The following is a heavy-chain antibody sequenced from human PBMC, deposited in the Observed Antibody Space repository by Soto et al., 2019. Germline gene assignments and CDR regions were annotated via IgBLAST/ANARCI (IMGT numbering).Heavy chain of an antibody. J-gene: IGHJ4*02. V-gene: IGHV4-34*02. Sequence: QVQLEQWGAGLLKPSETLSLTCAVYGGSFSGYYWSWIRQPPGKGLEWIGEINHSGSTNYNPSLKRRVTLSVHTSNNPFSLNLYSVTAADTAVYYCARGRWLRQSFDYWGQGTLVTVSS. CDR3: ARGRWLRQSFDY. CDR2: INHSGST. CDR1: GGSFSGYY. D-gene: IGHD5-12*01.